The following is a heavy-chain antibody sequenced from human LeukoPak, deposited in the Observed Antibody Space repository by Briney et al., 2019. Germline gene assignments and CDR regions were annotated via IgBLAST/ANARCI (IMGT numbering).Heavy chain of an antibody. J-gene: IGHJ6*03. V-gene: IGHV4-59*01. CDR3: ARSSSGGNSYYYYYYMDV. Sequence: SETLSLTCTGSGGSISTYYWSWIRQPPGKGLEYIGYIYYSGSTNYNPSLKSRVTISVDTSKNQFSLKLTSVTAADTAVYYCARSSSGGNSYYYYYYMDVWGKGTTVTVSS. CDR2: IYYSGST. D-gene: IGHD4-23*01. CDR1: GGSISTYY.